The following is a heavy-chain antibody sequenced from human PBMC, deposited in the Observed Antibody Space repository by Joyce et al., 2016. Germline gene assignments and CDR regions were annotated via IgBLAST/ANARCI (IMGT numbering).Heavy chain of an antibody. Sequence: QVHLQQSGPGLVKPSQTLSITCAISGDSVSSRGAAWNWIRQSPSRGLGWLGRASFWSHWSNHYAVAKQSQKTNDRDTPKIQVYLQLNSVTPEDTAIYYCARGRDYAFDIWGQGTLVTVSS. CDR2: ASFWSHWSN. CDR1: GDSVSSRGAA. V-gene: IGHV6-1*01. J-gene: IGHJ3*02. CDR3: ARGRDYAFDI. D-gene: IGHD2-21*01.